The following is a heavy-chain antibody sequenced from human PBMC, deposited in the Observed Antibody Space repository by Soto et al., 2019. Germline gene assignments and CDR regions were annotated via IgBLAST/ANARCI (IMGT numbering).Heavy chain of an antibody. V-gene: IGHV3-48*03. CDR1: RFTFSTYE. D-gene: IGHD2-2*01. J-gene: IGHJ4*02. CDR2: ISSSGSTV. CDR3: VRYCSTTLCNGVATRTFDY. Sequence: GGSLRLSCAASRFTFSTYEMHWVRQAPGKGLEWVSYISSSGSTVYYADSVRGRFTISRDNTRNSLYLQMNSLRDEDTALYYCVRYCSTTLCNGVATRTFDYWGQGTLVTVSS.